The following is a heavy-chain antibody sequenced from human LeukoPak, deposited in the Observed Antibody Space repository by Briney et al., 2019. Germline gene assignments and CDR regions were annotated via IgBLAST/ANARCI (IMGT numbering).Heavy chain of an antibody. CDR2: ISTYNGNT. J-gene: IGHJ3*02. CDR3: ARIRDGYNDAYDI. D-gene: IGHD5-24*01. V-gene: IGHV1-18*01. CDR1: GYTYINYG. Sequence: ASVKVSCKASGYTYINYGISWVRQAPGQGLEWMGWISTYNGNTIYAQKVQGRVTMTRDASTSTVYMELSSLRSEDTAIYYCARIRDGYNDAYDIWGQGTVVTVPS.